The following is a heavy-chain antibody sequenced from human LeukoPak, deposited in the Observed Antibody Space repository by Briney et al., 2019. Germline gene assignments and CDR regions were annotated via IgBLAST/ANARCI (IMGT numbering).Heavy chain of an antibody. V-gene: IGHV3-30*18. Sequence: GRSLRLSCAASGFTFSSYGIHWVRQAPGKGLEWVAVISYDGSSKDYADSVKGRFTISRDNSKNTLYLQMNSLRVEDTAVYYCAKAADQYYYSYFYYMDVWGKGTTVTVSS. D-gene: IGHD2/OR15-2a*01. CDR3: AKAADQYYYSYFYYMDV. CDR2: ISYDGSSK. J-gene: IGHJ6*03. CDR1: GFTFSSYG.